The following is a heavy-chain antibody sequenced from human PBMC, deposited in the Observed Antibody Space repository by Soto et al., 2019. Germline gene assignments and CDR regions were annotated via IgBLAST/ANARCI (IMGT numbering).Heavy chain of an antibody. CDR2: IKLDASEK. J-gene: IGHJ4*01. D-gene: IGHD2-15*01. CDR1: GFTFGYYW. V-gene: IGHV3-7*01. CDR3: ARDSGYCSVTSVSHYLDY. Sequence: GGSLRLSCAASGFTFGYYWMSWARQAPGKGLEWLATIKLDASEKKYVDSVKGRFTLSRDDAKNSLYLQMDSLRAEDTAVYYCARDSGYCSVTSVSHYLDYWCHGTLGTVSS.